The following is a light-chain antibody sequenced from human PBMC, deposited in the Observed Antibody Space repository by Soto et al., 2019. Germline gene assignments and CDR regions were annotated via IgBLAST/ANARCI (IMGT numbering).Light chain of an antibody. J-gene: IGLJ3*02. CDR2: GNI. Sequence: QSVLTQPPSVSGAPGQRVTISCIGSSSNIGAGYDVHWYQQFPGTAPKLLIHGNINRPSGVPDRFSGSKSGTSASLAITGLQAEDETDYYCQSYDSSLSAWVFGGGTKLTVI. V-gene: IGLV1-40*01. CDR3: QSYDSSLSAWV. CDR1: SSNIGAGYD.